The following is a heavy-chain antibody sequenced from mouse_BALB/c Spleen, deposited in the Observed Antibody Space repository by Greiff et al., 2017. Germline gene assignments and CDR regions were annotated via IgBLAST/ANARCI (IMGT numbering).Heavy chain of an antibody. Sequence: EVKLQESGPGLVKPSQSLSLTCTVTGYSITSDYAWNWIRQFPGNKLEWMGYISYSGSTSYNPSLKSRISITRDTSKNQFFLQLNSVTTEDTATYYCAREKDLLFFDYWGQGTTLTVSS. CDR3: AREKDLLFFDY. J-gene: IGHJ2*01. CDR1: GYSITSDYA. D-gene: IGHD2-1*01. CDR2: ISYSGST. V-gene: IGHV3-2*02.